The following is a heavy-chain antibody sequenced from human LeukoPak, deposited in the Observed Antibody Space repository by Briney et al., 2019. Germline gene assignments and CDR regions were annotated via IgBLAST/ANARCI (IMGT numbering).Heavy chain of an antibody. CDR1: GFTIVTYS. D-gene: IGHD6-19*01. CDR2: MNSDGGYI. CDR3: ARDNAGWSRDY. J-gene: IGHJ4*02. Sequence: GGSLRLSCAASGFTIVTYSMSWVRQAPGKGLEWVPTMNSDGGYIVYADSVKGRFTISKDNAKNSLYLQMNSLRADDTAVYYCARDNAGWSRDYWGQGTLVTVSS. V-gene: IGHV3-21*01.